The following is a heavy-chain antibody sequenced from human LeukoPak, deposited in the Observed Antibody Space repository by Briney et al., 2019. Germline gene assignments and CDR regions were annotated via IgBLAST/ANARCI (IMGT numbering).Heavy chain of an antibody. J-gene: IGHJ3*02. CDR2: INPNSGGT. D-gene: IGHD6-6*01. Sequence: ASVKVSCKASGYTFTCYYMHWVRQAPGQGLEWMGWINPNSGGTNYAQKFQGRVTITRDMSTSTAYMELSSLRSEDTAVYYCAAPPYSSSSSDAFDIWGQGTMVTVSS. CDR1: GYTFTCYY. V-gene: IGHV1-2*02. CDR3: AAPPYSSSSSDAFDI.